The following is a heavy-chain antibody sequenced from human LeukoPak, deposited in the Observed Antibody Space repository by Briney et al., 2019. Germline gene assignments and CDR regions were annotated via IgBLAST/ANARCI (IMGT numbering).Heavy chain of an antibody. J-gene: IGHJ4*02. CDR1: GYTFTDYY. D-gene: IGHD2-2*01. CDR3: ARANFLYCSSTTCLFDY. CDR2: INPNDGDT. V-gene: IGHV1-2*02. Sequence: ASVKVSCKASGYTFTDYYMHWVRQAPGQGFEWMGWINPNDGDTNYAQKFQGRVTMTRDTSISTAHMGVSRLRSDDTAVYYCARANFLYCSSTTCLFDYWGQGTLVTVSS.